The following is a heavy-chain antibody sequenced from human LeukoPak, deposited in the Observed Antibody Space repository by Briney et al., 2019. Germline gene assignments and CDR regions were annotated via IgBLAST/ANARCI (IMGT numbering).Heavy chain of an antibody. V-gene: IGHV1-2*02. CDR3: ARDGSSSWYLGFNWFDP. Sequence: ASVKVSCKASGYTFTGYYMHWVRQAPGQGLEWMGWINPNSGGTNYAQKFQGRVTMTRDTSISTAYMELSRLRSDDTAVYYSARDGSSSWYLGFNWFDPWGQGTLATVSS. D-gene: IGHD6-13*01. CDR1: GYTFTGYY. CDR2: INPNSGGT. J-gene: IGHJ5*02.